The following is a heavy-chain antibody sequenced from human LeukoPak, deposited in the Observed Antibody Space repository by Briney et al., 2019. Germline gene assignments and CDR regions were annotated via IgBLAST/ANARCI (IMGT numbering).Heavy chain of an antibody. CDR2: IYHDGTT. CDR1: GGSISSAGYY. D-gene: IGHD2-2*01. CDR3: ARVGVVVPAANDY. V-gene: IGHV4-30-2*01. J-gene: IGHJ4*02. Sequence: SETLSLTCTVSGGSISSAGYYWSWIRQPPGKGLEWIGYIYHDGTTYYNPSLKSRVTISVDRSKNQFSLDLSSVTAADTAVYYCARVGVVVPAANDYWGQGTLVTVSS.